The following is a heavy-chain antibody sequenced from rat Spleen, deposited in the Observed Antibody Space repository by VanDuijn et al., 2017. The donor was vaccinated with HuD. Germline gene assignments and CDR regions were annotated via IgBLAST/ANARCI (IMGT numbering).Heavy chain of an antibody. Sequence: EVQLVASGGGLIQPGRSLKLSCAASGFTFSDYNMAWVRQAPKKGLEWVATITNSGGSTYYRDSVKGRFTISRDNAKSTLYLQMDSLRSEDTATYYCARHYGGYSEYVMDAWGQGASVTVSS. CDR2: ITNSGGST. V-gene: IGHV5S10*01. CDR1: GFTFSDYN. D-gene: IGHD1-11*01. J-gene: IGHJ4*01. CDR3: ARHYGGYSEYVMDA.